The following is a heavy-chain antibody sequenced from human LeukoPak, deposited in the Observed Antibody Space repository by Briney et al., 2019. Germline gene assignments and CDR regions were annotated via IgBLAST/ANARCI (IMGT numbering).Heavy chain of an antibody. CDR2: IIPILGIA. CDR1: GGTFSSYA. CDR3: AREEATMNNYYYGMDV. Sequence: ASVKVSCKASGGTFSSYAISWVRQAPGQGLEWMGRIIPILGIANYAQKFQGRVTITGDKSTSTAYMELSSLRSEDTAVYYCAREEATMNNYYYGMDVWGQGTTVTVSS. V-gene: IGHV1-69*04. J-gene: IGHJ6*02. D-gene: IGHD5-12*01.